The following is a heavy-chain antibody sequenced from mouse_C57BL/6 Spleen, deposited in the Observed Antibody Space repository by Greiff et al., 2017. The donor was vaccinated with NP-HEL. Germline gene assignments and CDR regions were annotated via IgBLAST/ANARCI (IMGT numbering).Heavy chain of an antibody. CDR3: AVIYYGNWYFDV. CDR2: INPNNGGT. Sequence: EVQLQQSGPELVKPGASVKISCKASGYTFTDYSMNWVKQSHGKSLEWIGDINPNNGGTSYNQKFKGKATLTVDKSSSTAYMELRSLTSEDSAVYYCAVIYYGNWYFDVWGTGTTVTVSS. V-gene: IGHV1-26*01. D-gene: IGHD2-1*01. J-gene: IGHJ1*03. CDR1: GYTFTDYS.